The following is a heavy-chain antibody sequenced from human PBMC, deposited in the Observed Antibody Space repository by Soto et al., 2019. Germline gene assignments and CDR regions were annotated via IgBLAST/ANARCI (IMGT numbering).Heavy chain of an antibody. J-gene: IGHJ4*02. CDR3: ARVAVVAAPFFDY. CDR2: ISSSSSTI. D-gene: IGHD2-15*01. Sequence: EVQLVESGGGLVQPGGSLRLSCAASGFTFSSYSMNWVRQAPGKGLEWVSYISSSSSTIYYADSVKGRFTISRDNAKNSLYLQMNSLRAEVTAVYYCARVAVVAAPFFDYWGQGTLVTVSS. CDR1: GFTFSSYS. V-gene: IGHV3-48*01.